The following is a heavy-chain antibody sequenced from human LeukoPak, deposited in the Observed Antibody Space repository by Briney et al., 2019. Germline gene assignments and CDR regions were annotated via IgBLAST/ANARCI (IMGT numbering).Heavy chain of an antibody. J-gene: IGHJ4*02. Sequence: PGGSLRLSCAASGFTFSSYWMSWVRQAPGKGREGVANIKQDGSEKYYVDSVKGRFTISRDNAKNSLYLQMNSLRAEDTAVYYCARVFVWGSYRSHFDYWGQGTLVTVSS. D-gene: IGHD3-16*02. CDR2: IKQDGSEK. CDR1: GFTFSSYW. V-gene: IGHV3-7*01. CDR3: ARVFVWGSYRSHFDY.